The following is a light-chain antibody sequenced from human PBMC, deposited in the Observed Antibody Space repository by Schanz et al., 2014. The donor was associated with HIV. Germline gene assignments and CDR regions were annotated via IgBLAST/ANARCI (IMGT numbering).Light chain of an antibody. CDR1: QVVSSNF. CDR3: QQYGVSPPWT. CDR2: GAS. V-gene: IGKV3-20*01. Sequence: EIVLTQSPGTLSLSPGERATLSCRASQVVSSNFLAWYQQKPGRAPRLLIYGASIRATGIPDRFSGSGSGTGFTLTISRLESEDFAVYYCQQYGVSPPWTFGQGTKVEIK. J-gene: IGKJ1*01.